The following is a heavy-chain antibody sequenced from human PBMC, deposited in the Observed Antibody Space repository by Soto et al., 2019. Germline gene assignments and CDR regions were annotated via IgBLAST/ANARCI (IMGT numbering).Heavy chain of an antibody. CDR2: IYYSGIT. V-gene: IGHV4-31*03. CDR3: ASGRRGIAARPNWFDP. J-gene: IGHJ5*02. D-gene: IGHD6-6*01. Sequence: QVQLQESGPGLVKPSQTLSLTCTVSGGSISSGCYYWSWIRQHPGKGLEWIGYIYYSGITYYNPSLKCRVTKSVDTSKNQYSLKLSSVTAADTAVYYCASGRRGIAARPNWFDPWGQGTLVTVSS. CDR1: GGSISSGCYY.